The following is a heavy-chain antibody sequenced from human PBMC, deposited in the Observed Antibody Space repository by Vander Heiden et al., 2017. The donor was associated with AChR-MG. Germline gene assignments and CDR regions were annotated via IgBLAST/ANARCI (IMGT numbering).Heavy chain of an antibody. V-gene: IGHV3-33*01. CDR2: IWYDGSNK. CDR3: ARGAYQLLYLDY. J-gene: IGHJ4*02. D-gene: IGHD2-2*01. CDR1: GFPFSSYG. Sequence: QVQLVESGGGVVQPGRSLRLSCAASGFPFSSYGMHWVRQAPGKGLEWVAVIWYDGSNKYYADSVKGRFTISRDNSKNTLYLQMNSLRAEDTAVYYCARGAYQLLYLDYWAREPWSPSPQ.